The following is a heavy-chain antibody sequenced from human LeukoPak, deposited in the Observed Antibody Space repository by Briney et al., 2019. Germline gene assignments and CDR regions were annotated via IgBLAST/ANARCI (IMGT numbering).Heavy chain of an antibody. CDR3: VREEEGDAFDI. CDR2: INTDGTRT. Sequence: GGSLRLSCAASGVTFSNYWMHWVRHAPGRGLVWVSRINTDGTRTNYADSVKGRFTISRDNAENTLYLQMNSLRAEDTAVYYCVREEEGDAFDIWGQGTMVTVSS. CDR1: GVTFSNYW. J-gene: IGHJ3*02. V-gene: IGHV3-74*01.